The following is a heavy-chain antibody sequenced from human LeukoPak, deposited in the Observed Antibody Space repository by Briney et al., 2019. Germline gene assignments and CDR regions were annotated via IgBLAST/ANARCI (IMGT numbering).Heavy chain of an antibody. D-gene: IGHD3-9*01. CDR2: ISSTSSTV. CDR1: GFTFSSYS. J-gene: IGHJ4*02. CDR3: AKDQGSYDILTGYLYYFDY. Sequence: GGSLRLSCAASGFTFSSYSMTWVRQAPGKGLEWASYISSTSSTVYYADSVEGRFTISRDNVKNSLYLQMNSLRAEDTAVYYCAKDQGSYDILTGYLYYFDYWGQGTLVTVSS. V-gene: IGHV3-48*01.